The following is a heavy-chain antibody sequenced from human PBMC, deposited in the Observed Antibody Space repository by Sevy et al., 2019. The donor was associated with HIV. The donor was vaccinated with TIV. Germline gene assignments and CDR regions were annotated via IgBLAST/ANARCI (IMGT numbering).Heavy chain of an antibody. J-gene: IGHJ4*02. CDR2: ISYDGSNK. CDR3: ARDIYYDSSAH. Sequence: GGSLRLSCAASGFTFSSYAMHWVRQAPGKGLEWVAVISYDGSNKYYAHSVKGRFTISRDNSKNTLYLQMNSLRAEDTAVYYCARDIYYDSSAHWGQGTLVTVSS. D-gene: IGHD3-22*01. V-gene: IGHV3-30*04. CDR1: GFTFSSYA.